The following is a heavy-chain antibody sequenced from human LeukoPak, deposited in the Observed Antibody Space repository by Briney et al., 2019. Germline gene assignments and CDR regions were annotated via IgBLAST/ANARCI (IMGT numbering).Heavy chain of an antibody. J-gene: IGHJ4*02. Sequence: TSETLSLTCTVSGYSIRSGFYWGWIRQPPGKGLEWIGNIYHSGITYYTPSLKSRVTISVDTSKNQFYLKLSSVTAADTAVYYCARAVGSFDWLPLFDYWGQGTLVTVSS. CDR2: IYHSGIT. D-gene: IGHD3-9*01. CDR1: GYSIRSGFY. V-gene: IGHV4-38-2*02. CDR3: ARAVGSFDWLPLFDY.